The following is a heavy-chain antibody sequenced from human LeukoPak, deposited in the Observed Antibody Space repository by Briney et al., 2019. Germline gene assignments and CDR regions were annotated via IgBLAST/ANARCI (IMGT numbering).Heavy chain of an antibody. V-gene: IGHV1-3*03. Sequence: GASVKVSCKASGYSFTNYAMHWVRQAPGQRLEWMGWINAGNGNTKYSQEFQGRVTITRDTSASTAYMEVSSLRSEDMAVYYCARGPVGSSWYGEFDYWGQGTLVTVSS. J-gene: IGHJ4*02. CDR2: INAGNGNT. D-gene: IGHD6-13*01. CDR3: ARGPVGSSWYGEFDY. CDR1: GYSFTNYA.